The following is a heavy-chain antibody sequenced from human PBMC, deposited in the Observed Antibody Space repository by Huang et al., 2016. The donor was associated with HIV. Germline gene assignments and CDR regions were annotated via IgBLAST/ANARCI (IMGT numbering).Heavy chain of an antibody. CDR1: GYTFSTYG. CDR3: TRKSGTTDYYYYMDV. Sequence: QVQLVQSGAEVKKPGASVKVSCKASGYTFSTYGISWVRQAPGQGLEWMGWISTSSCNTNYAQNFQGRVTMTTHTSTSTAYLELRSLRSDDTAVYYCTRKSGTTDYYYYMDVWAKGTTVTVSS. CDR2: ISTSSCNT. J-gene: IGHJ6*03. D-gene: IGHD4-17*01. V-gene: IGHV1-18*01.